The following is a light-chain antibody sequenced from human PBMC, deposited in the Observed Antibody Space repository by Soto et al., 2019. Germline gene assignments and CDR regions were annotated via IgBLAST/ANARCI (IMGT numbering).Light chain of an antibody. V-gene: IGLV2-14*01. J-gene: IGLJ1*01. CDR3: SSYTSSSLYV. CDR2: DVS. CDR1: SSDIGGYNY. Sequence: QSVLTQPASVSGSPGQSITISCTGTSSDIGGYNYVSWYQQHPDKAPKLMIYDVSNRPSGLSNRFSGSKSGNTASLTISGLQAEDEADYYCSSYTSSSLYVFGTGTQLTVL.